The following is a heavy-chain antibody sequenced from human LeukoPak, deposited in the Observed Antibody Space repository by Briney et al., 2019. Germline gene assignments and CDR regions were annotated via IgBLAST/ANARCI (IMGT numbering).Heavy chain of an antibody. Sequence: GASVKVSCKASGYTFTGYYIHWVRQAPGQGLEWMGLIKPNIGDTKYARKFQGRVTMTRDTSITTAYMELSSLRSDDTALYYCVRDRPHNWFDPWGQGTLVTVSS. V-gene: IGHV1-2*02. CDR1: GYTFTGYY. CDR3: VRDRPHNWFDP. CDR2: IKPNIGDT. J-gene: IGHJ5*02.